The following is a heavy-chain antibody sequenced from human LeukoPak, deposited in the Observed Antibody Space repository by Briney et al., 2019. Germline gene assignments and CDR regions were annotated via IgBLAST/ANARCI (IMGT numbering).Heavy chain of an antibody. J-gene: IGHJ4*02. V-gene: IGHV4-4*02. D-gene: IGHD3-16*02. CDR1: GGSISSSNW. CDR2: IYHSGST. CDR3: ARVKGSYRPTFDY. Sequence: PSETLSLTCAVSGGSISSSNWWSWVRQPPGKGLEWIGEIYHSGSTNYNPSLKSRVTISVDTSKNQFSLKLSSVTAADTAVYYCARVKGSYRPTFDYWGQGTLVTVSS.